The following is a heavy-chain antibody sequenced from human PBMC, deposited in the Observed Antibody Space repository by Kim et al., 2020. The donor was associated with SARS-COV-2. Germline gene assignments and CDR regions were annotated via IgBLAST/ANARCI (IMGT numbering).Heavy chain of an antibody. D-gene: IGHD6-13*01. Sequence: SETLSLTCAVYGGSFSGYYWSWIRQPPGKGLEWIGEINHSGSTNYNPSLKSRVTISVDTSKNQFSLKLSSVTAADTAVYYCARGSWYPPPQYFQHWGQGTLVTVSS. J-gene: IGHJ1*01. CDR1: GGSFSGYY. CDR3: ARGSWYPPPQYFQH. V-gene: IGHV4-34*01. CDR2: INHSGST.